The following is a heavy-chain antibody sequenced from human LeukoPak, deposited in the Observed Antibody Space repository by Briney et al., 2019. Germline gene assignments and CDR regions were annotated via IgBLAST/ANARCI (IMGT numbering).Heavy chain of an antibody. CDR1: GFTFSSYA. Sequence: GRSLRLSCAASGFTFSSYAMHWVRQAPGKGLEWVAVISYDGSNKYCADSVKGRFTISRDNSKNTLYLQMNSLRAEDTAVYYCARDDFSSGWYGDFDYWGQGTLVTVSS. D-gene: IGHD6-19*01. CDR3: ARDDFSSGWYGDFDY. CDR2: ISYDGSNK. J-gene: IGHJ4*02. V-gene: IGHV3-30*04.